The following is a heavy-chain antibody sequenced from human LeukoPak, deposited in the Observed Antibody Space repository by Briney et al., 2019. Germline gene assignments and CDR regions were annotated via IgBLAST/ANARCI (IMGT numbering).Heavy chain of an antibody. CDR1: GDSISSYY. V-gene: IGHV4-59*01. Sequence: PSETLSLTCSVSGDSISSYYWTWLRQPPGKGLEWIGHIHYSGSTNYNPSLRSRITISVDTSKNEFSLKLSSVTAADTAVYYCARWGEAAAGIYYWGQGTLVTVSS. D-gene: IGHD6-13*01. J-gene: IGHJ4*02. CDR3: ARWGEAAAGIYY. CDR2: IHYSGST.